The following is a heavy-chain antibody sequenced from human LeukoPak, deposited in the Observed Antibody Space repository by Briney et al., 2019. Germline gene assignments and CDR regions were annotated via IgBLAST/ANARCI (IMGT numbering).Heavy chain of an antibody. D-gene: IGHD3-22*01. J-gene: IGHJ4*02. Sequence: ASVKVSCKASGYTFTIYGISWVRQAPGQGLEWMGWISAYNGNTNYAQKLQGRVTMTTDTSTSTAYVELRSLRSDVTAVYYCARDALTYYYDSSGYSTYYFDYWGQGTLVTVSS. CDR1: GYTFTIYG. CDR2: ISAYNGNT. V-gene: IGHV1-18*01. CDR3: ARDALTYYYDSSGYSTYYFDY.